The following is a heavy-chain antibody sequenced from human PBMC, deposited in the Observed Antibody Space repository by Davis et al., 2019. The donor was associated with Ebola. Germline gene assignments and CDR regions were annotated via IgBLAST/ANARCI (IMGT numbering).Heavy chain of an antibody. CDR1: GFTFSSYW. J-gene: IGHJ4*02. D-gene: IGHD4-23*01. V-gene: IGHV3-74*01. Sequence: GESLKISCAASGFTFSSYWMHWVRQAPGKGLVWVSRINSDGSSTSYADSVKGRFTISRDNAKNSLYLQMNSLRAEDTAVYYCATDPDDYGGNSEWGQGTLVTVSS. CDR2: INSDGSST. CDR3: ATDPDDYGGNSE.